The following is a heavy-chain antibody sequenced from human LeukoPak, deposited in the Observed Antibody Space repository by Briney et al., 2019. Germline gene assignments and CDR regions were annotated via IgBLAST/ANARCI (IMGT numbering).Heavy chain of an antibody. CDR2: IFPSGGEI. CDR1: GFTFSTFA. Sequence: GGSLRLSCAASGFTFSTFAMIWARQPPGKGLEWVSSIFPSGGEIHYADSVRGRFTISRDNSKSTLSLQMNSLRAEDTAIYYCATYRQVLLPFESWGQGTLVAVSS. D-gene: IGHD2-8*02. J-gene: IGHJ4*02. CDR3: ATYRQVLLPFES. V-gene: IGHV3-23*01.